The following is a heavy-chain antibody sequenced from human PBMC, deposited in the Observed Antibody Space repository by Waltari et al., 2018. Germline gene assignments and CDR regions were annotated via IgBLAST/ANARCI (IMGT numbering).Heavy chain of an antibody. D-gene: IGHD2-2*01. CDR2: IRSRSKGDAT. J-gene: IGHJ4*02. CDR1: GIIFNDYA. V-gene: IGHV3-73*01. CDR3: IRPFDQGID. Sequence: EVQLVESGGGLVQPGESLKLSCAASGIIFNDYAMHWVRQASGKGLEWVGRIRSRSKGDATAYAESVEGRFTISRDDSENTAYLHMSNLKTDDTAVYYCIRPFDQGIDRGQGTLVTVSP.